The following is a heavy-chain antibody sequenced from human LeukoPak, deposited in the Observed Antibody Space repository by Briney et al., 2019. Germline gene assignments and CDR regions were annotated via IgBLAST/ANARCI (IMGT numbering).Heavy chain of an antibody. Sequence: GGSLRLSCAASKFTFSHYGMHWVRQTPGKGLEWVAVVFNDGSDQYYADSVKGRFTVSRDNSQNMLYLQMNSLRPEDTAVYYCAKDAERGFDYSNSLQKWGQGTLVTVSS. CDR3: AKDAERGFDYSNSLQK. V-gene: IGHV3-33*03. J-gene: IGHJ4*02. CDR2: VFNDGSDQ. D-gene: IGHD4-11*01. CDR1: KFTFSHYG.